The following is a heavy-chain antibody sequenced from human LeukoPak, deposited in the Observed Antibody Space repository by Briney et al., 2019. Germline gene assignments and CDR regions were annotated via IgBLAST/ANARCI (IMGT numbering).Heavy chain of an antibody. Sequence: ASVKVSCKASGYTFTGYNMLWVRQAPGQGLEWMGRINPNSGGTNSAQTFQGRVNMTRDTSSSKAYMELSRLRSDDTAVYYCGSDSHIVVVTATHRYFQHWGQGTLVTVSS. D-gene: IGHD2-21*02. J-gene: IGHJ1*01. CDR2: INPNSGGT. V-gene: IGHV1-2*06. CDR3: GSDSHIVVVTATHRYFQH. CDR1: GYTFTGYN.